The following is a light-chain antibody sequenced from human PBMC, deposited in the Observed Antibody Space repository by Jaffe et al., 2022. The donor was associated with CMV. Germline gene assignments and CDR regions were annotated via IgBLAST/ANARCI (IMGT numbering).Light chain of an antibody. J-gene: IGKJ1*01. Sequence: AIQLTQSPSSLSASIGDRITITCRASQGIRNDLGWYQQKPGKAPKLLIFTASGLQSGVPSRFSGSQAGTDFTLTISSLQPEDFATYYCLQDFTYPRTFGQGTRVEV. CDR2: TAS. CDR1: QGIRND. CDR3: LQDFTYPRT. V-gene: IGKV1-6*01.